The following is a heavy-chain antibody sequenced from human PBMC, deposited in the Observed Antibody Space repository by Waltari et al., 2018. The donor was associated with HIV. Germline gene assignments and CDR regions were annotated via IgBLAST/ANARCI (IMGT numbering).Heavy chain of an antibody. CDR3: ARVGGLLRRFGELGA. D-gene: IGHD3-10*01. CDR2: INPNSGGT. Sequence: QVQLVQSGAEVKKPGASVKVSCKASGYTFTGYYMHWVRQAPGQGLEWMGWINPNSGGTNYAQKFQGRVTMTSDTSISTAYMELSRLRSDDTAVYYCARVGGLLRRFGELGAWGQGTLVTVSS. CDR1: GYTFTGYY. V-gene: IGHV1-2*02. J-gene: IGHJ5*02.